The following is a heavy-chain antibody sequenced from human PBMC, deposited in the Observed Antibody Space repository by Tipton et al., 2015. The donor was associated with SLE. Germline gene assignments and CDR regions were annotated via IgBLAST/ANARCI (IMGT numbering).Heavy chain of an antibody. CDR2: INHSGST. Sequence: LRLSCAVYGGSFSGYYWSWIRQPPGKGLEWIGEINHSGSTNYNPSLKSRVTISVDTSKNQFSLKLSSVTAADTAVYYCARSPSGTGDWFDPWGQGTLVTVSS. CDR3: ARSPSGTGDWFDP. D-gene: IGHD7-27*01. V-gene: IGHV4-34*01. J-gene: IGHJ5*02. CDR1: GGSFSGYY.